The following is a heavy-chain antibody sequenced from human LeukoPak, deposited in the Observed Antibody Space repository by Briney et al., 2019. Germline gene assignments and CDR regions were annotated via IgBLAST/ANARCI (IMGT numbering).Heavy chain of an antibody. J-gene: IGHJ4*02. V-gene: IGHV3-30*18. CDR3: VKVNNYDDY. CDR1: GFTFSTFG. CDR2: ISPDGNSE. D-gene: IGHD1/OR15-1a*01. Sequence: GGSLRLSCAASGFTFSTFGIHWVRQAPGKGLEWVAAISPDGNSEYYADSVKGRFTISRDNSKNMIYLQMNSLRGEDSAVYYCVKVNNYDDYWGQGTLVTVSS.